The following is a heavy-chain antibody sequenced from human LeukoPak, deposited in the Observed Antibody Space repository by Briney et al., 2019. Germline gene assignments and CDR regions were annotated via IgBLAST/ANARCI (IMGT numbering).Heavy chain of an antibody. CDR2: ISAYNGNT. J-gene: IGHJ3*02. CDR1: GYTFTSYG. CDR3: ARRGVVTATRAFDI. Sequence: ASVKVSCKASGYTFTSYGISWVRQAHGQGLEWMGWISAYNGNTNYAQKFQGRVTITADKSTSTAYMELSSLRSEDTAVYYCARRGVVTATRAFDIWGQGTMVTVSS. V-gene: IGHV1-18*01. D-gene: IGHD2-21*02.